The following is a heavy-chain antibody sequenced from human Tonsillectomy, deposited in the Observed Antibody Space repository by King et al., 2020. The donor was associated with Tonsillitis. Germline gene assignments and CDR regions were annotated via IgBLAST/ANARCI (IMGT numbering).Heavy chain of an antibody. CDR2: ISSSGCGT. D-gene: IGHD3-3*01. J-gene: IGHJ3*01. V-gene: IGHV3-23*04. CDR1: GFTFSSYA. CDR3: ARDQPRGDFAFDV. Sequence: VQLVESGGGLVQPRGSLRLSCAASGFTFSSYAMSWVRQAPGKGREWVSTISSSGCGTYYADSLKGRFTISRDHSKNTLFLKMNSLRAEDTAVYYWARDQPRGDFAFDVWGQGTMVTVSS.